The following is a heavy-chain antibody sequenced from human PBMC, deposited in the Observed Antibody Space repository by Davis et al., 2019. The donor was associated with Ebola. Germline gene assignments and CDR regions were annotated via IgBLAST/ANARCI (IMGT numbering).Heavy chain of an antibody. CDR3: ARVWTYQSTAFDI. J-gene: IGHJ3*02. Sequence: GSLRLSCTVSGGSISSYYWSWIRQPPGKGLEWIGYIYYSGSTIYNPSLKSRVTISVDTSKNQFSLKLSSVTAADTAVYYCARVWTYQSTAFDIWGQGTLVTVSS. CDR2: IYYSGST. D-gene: IGHD3/OR15-3a*01. CDR1: GGSISSYY. V-gene: IGHV4-59*01.